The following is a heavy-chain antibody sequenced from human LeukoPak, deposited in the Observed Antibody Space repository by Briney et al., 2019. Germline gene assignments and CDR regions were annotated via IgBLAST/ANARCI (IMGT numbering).Heavy chain of an antibody. CDR3: ARESLVSGTTRGNYDYYGMDV. CDR2: IKQDGSEK. Sequence: GGSLRLSCAASGFTFSSYWMSWVRQAPGKGLEWVANIKQDGSEKYHVDSVKGRFTISRDNAKNSLYLQMNSLRAEDTAVYFCARESLVSGTTRGNYDYYGMDVWGRGTTVTVSS. D-gene: IGHD1-7*01. CDR1: GFTFSSYW. J-gene: IGHJ6*02. V-gene: IGHV3-7*01.